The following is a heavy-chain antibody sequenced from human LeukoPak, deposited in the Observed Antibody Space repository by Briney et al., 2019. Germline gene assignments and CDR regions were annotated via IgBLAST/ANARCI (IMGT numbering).Heavy chain of an antibody. CDR3: AREVGSSWTNWFDP. D-gene: IGHD6-13*01. CDR1: GFTFSSYA. J-gene: IGHJ5*02. V-gene: IGHV3-30*04. CDR2: ISYDGSNK. Sequence: GGSLRLSCAASGFTFSSYAMHWVRQAPGKGLEWVAVISYDGSNKYYADSVKGRFTISRDNSKNTLYLQMNSLRAEDTAVYYCAREVGSSWTNWFDPWGQGTLVTVSS.